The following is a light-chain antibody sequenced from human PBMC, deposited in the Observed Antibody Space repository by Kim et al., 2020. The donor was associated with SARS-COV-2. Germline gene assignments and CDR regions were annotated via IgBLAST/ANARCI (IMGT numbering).Light chain of an antibody. CDR1: SSHVGGYDY. J-gene: IGLJ1*01. CDR3: LSFTHNTDV. CDR2: DVI. Sequence: PGQSITISCTGSSSHVGGYDYVSWYQQYPGSVPKLLIYDVIKRPSGVSSRFSGSKSGNTASLTISGLQPEDEADYYCLSFTHNTDVFGSGTKVTVL. V-gene: IGLV2-14*03.